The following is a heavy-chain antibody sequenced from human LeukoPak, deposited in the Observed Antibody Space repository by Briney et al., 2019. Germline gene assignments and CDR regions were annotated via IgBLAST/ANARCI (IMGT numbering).Heavy chain of an antibody. Sequence: ASVKVSCKASGYTFTSYDINWVRQATGQGLEWMGWMNPNSGNTGYAQKLQGRVTITRNTSISTAYMELSSLRSEDTAVYYCARFYYGSGSHFDYWGQGTLVTVSS. CDR2: MNPNSGNT. V-gene: IGHV1-8*03. J-gene: IGHJ4*02. D-gene: IGHD3-10*01. CDR3: ARFYYGSGSHFDY. CDR1: GYTFTSYD.